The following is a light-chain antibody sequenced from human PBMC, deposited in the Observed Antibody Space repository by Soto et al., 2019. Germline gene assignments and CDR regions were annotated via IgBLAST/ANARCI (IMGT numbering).Light chain of an antibody. CDR1: SSDVGSYSL. J-gene: IGLJ1*01. Sequence: QSVLAQPASVSGSPGQSITISCTGTSSDVGSYSLLSWYQHHPGKAPKLIIYEDTRRPSGISDRFSGSRSRNTASLTISGLQAEDEADYYCSSYTWSPTLYAFAAGTKVTGL. V-gene: IGLV2-23*01. CDR2: EDT. CDR3: SSYTWSPTLYA.